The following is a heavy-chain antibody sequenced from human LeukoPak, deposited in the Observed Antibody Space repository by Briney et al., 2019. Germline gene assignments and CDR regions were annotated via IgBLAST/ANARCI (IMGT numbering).Heavy chain of an antibody. D-gene: IGHD6-19*01. Sequence: ASVNVSCKVSGYNLTELSMHWVRQAPGKGLEWMGGFDPEDGETIYAQKFQGRVTMTEDTSTDTAYMELSSLRSEDTAVYYCAITRPYSSPNDYWGQGTLVTVSS. J-gene: IGHJ4*02. CDR3: AITRPYSSPNDY. CDR2: FDPEDGET. V-gene: IGHV1-24*01. CDR1: GYNLTELS.